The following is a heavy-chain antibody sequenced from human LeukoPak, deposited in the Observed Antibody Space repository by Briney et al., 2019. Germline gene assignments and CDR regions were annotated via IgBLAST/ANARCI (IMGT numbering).Heavy chain of an antibody. D-gene: IGHD1-26*01. CDR3: ARQVGATRAPFDY. CDR1: GGSISSYY. Sequence: SETLSLTCTVSGGSISSYYWSWIRQLPGKGLEWIGYIYYSGSTNYNPSLKSRVTISVDTSKNQFSLKLSSVTAADTAVYYCARQVGATRAPFDYWGQGTLVTVSS. V-gene: IGHV4-59*08. CDR2: IYYSGST. J-gene: IGHJ4*02.